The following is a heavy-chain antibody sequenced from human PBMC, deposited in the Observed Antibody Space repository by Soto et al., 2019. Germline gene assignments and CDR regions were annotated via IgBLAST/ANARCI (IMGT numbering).Heavy chain of an antibody. CDR3: ARGGDDYFMVVDY. Sequence: QVQLVQSGAEVKKPGASVKVSCKASGYSFSTYAVHWVRQAPGQRLEWMGWINGGHGNTKYSQKFQGRVTITRDTFAGTAYMEVSSLRSEDTAVYLCARGGDDYFMVVDYWGQGTLVTVSS. J-gene: IGHJ4*02. CDR1: GYSFSTYA. V-gene: IGHV1-3*01. D-gene: IGHD5-12*01. CDR2: INGGHGNT.